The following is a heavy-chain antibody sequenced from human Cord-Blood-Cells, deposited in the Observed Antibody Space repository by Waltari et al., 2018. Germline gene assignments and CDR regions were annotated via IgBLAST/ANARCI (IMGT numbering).Heavy chain of an antibody. J-gene: IGHJ4*02. V-gene: IGHV3-11*01. D-gene: IGHD6-6*01. CDR2: IRRSGSTI. CDR3: ARGHSSSSGSDY. CDR1: GFTFSDYY. Sequence: QVQLVESGGGLVKPGGSLRLSCAASGFTFSDYYMSWIRQAAGKGLDGVSYIRRSGSTIYYADSVKGRFTISRDNAKNSLYLQMNSLRAEDTAVYYCARGHSSSSGSDYWGQGTLVTVSS.